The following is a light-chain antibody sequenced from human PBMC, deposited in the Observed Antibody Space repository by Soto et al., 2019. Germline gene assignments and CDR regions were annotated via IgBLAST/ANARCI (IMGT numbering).Light chain of an antibody. V-gene: IGLV2-14*03. CDR2: DVN. Sequence: QSALTQPASVSGSPGQSITISCTGTSSDVGGYDSVSWYQQHPGKAPKLMIYDVNNRPSGVSNRFSGSKSGNTASLTISGLQTEDEADYYCSSYTSSSTLVCGGGTKVTVL. CDR3: SSYTSSSTLV. CDR1: SSDVGGYDS. J-gene: IGLJ2*01.